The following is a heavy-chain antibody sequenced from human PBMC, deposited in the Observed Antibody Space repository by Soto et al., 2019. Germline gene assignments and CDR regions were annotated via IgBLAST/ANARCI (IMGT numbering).Heavy chain of an antibody. D-gene: IGHD3-10*01. Sequence: SVKVSCKASGGTFSSHTISWVRQAPGQGLEWMGRIIPILGIANYAQKFQGRVTITADKSTSTAYMELSSLRSEDTAVYYCAFCITMVRGVKSDAFDIWGQGTVVTVSS. V-gene: IGHV1-69*02. CDR1: GGTFSSHT. CDR2: IIPILGIA. J-gene: IGHJ3*02. CDR3: AFCITMVRGVKSDAFDI.